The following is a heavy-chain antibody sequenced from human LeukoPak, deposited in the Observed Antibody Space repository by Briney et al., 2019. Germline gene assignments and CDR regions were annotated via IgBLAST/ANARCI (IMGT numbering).Heavy chain of an antibody. D-gene: IGHD6-19*01. CDR1: GFTFDAYA. CDR3: AKVPRSGWNWYFDL. J-gene: IGHJ2*01. CDR2: ISWNSGSM. Sequence: GGSLRLSCAASGFTFDAYAMHWVRQAPGKGLEWVSGISWNSGSMGYADSVKGRFIISRDNAKNSLYLQMNSLRAEDTALYYCAKVPRSGWNWYFDLWGRGTLVTVS. V-gene: IGHV3-9*01.